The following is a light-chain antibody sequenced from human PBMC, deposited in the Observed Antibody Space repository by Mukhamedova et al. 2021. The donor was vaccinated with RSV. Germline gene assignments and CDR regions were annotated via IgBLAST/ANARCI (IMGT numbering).Light chain of an antibody. CDR2: TAS. Sequence: WYQRRVHGKAPKLLITTASSLQSGVPSTFSGSGYGTDFTLSIRGPQPEDSAIYYCQQTSSAPWTFGQGTKVEIK. V-gene: IGKV1-39*01. J-gene: IGKJ1*01. CDR3: QQTSSAPWT.